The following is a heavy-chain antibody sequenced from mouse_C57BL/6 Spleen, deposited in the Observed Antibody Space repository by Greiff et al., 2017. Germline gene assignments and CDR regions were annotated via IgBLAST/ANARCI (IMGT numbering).Heavy chain of an antibody. J-gene: IGHJ4*01. V-gene: IGHV14-2*01. Sequence: VQLQQSGAELVKPGASVKLSCTASGFTITDYYMHWVKQRTEPGLEWIGMIDPEDGETNYAPKFQGKATITADTSSNTAYLQLSSLTSEDTAVYYCARDYGHARDDWGQGTSVTVSS. CDR2: IDPEDGET. CDR3: ARDYGHARDD. CDR1: GFTITDYY. D-gene: IGHD1-1*01.